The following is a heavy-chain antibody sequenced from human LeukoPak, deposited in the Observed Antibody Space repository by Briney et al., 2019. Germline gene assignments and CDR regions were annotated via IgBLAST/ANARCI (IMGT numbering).Heavy chain of an antibody. V-gene: IGHV3-23*01. J-gene: IGHJ5*01. CDR2: LFGSGSGK. CDR3: VKDLISRDGYWDIDS. D-gene: IGHD2-2*03. CDR1: GFSFSDYA. Sequence: GGSLRLPCAASGFSFSDYAMSWVRQAPGKSLEWVAGLFGSGSGKSYADSVKGRVTISRDNSRNMVFLQMYSLSAEDTAMYYCVKDLISRDGYWDIDSWGRGTLVTVSS.